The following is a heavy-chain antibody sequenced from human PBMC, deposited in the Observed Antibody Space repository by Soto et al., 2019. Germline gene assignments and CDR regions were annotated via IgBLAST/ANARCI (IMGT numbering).Heavy chain of an antibody. CDR3: ARGRSYFGVLTGSYGWFDP. V-gene: IGHV4-39*01. J-gene: IGHJ5*02. CDR1: GGSISSSSYY. D-gene: IGHD3-3*01. CDR2: IYYSGST. Sequence: SETLSLTCTVSGGSISSSSYYWGWIRQPPGKGLEWIGSIYYSGSTYYNPSLKSRVTISVDTSKNQFSLKLSSVTAADTAVYYCARGRSYFGVLTGSYGWFDPWGQGTLVT.